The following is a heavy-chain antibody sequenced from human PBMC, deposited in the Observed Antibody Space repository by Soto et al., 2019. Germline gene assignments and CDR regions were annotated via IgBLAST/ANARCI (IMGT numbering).Heavy chain of an antibody. CDR1: GGSISSSSYY. D-gene: IGHD1-26*01. V-gene: IGHV4-39*01. CDR3: ARPGGEDTFDI. J-gene: IGHJ3*02. Sequence: SETLSLTCTVSGGSISSSSYYWGWIRQPPGKGLEWIGSIYYSGSTYYNPSLKSRVTISVDTSKNQFSLKLSSVTAADTAVYYCARPGGEDTFDIWGQGTMVTVSS. CDR2: IYYSGST.